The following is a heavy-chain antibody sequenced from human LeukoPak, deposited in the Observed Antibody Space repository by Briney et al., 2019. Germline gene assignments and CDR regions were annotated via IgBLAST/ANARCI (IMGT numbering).Heavy chain of an antibody. D-gene: IGHD5-12*01. CDR2: IGSSSSHT. CDR1: GGSISDSNYF. CDR3: ARDRGPEWLKYYFDN. V-gene: IGHV3-11*05. Sequence: KPSETLSLTCTVSGGSISDSNYFWGWIRQAPGKGLEWVSFIGSSSSHTNYADSVKGRFTISRDNAKNSLYLQMDSLRAEDTAVYYCARDRGPEWLKYYFDNWGRGTLVSVSS. J-gene: IGHJ4*02.